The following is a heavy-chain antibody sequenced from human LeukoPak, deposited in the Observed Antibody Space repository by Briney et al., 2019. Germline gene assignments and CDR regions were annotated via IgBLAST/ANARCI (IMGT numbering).Heavy chain of an antibody. Sequence: GGSLRLSCAASGFTFNDYYMSWIRQAPGKGLEWVSYIDNSDTTIYYAHSVKGRFTISRDNANNSLYLQMHSLRAEDAAVYYCARRRHSSGWSPNEYYFDYWGQGTLVTVSS. V-gene: IGHV3-11*01. CDR3: ARRRHSSGWSPNEYYFDY. D-gene: IGHD6-13*01. J-gene: IGHJ4*02. CDR2: IDNSDTTI. CDR1: GFTFNDYY.